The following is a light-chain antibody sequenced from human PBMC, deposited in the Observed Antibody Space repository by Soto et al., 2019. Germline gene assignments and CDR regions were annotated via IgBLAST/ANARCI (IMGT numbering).Light chain of an antibody. V-gene: IGKV3-11*01. CDR2: DAS. Sequence: EIVLTQSPATLSLSPGETATLSCRASQSVFNYLAWYQQKPGQAPRLLIYDASNRATDIPARFSGSGSGTDFTLTISRLEPEDCAVYYCQQRSNWPLTFGGGTKVESK. CDR1: QSVFNY. J-gene: IGKJ4*01. CDR3: QQRSNWPLT.